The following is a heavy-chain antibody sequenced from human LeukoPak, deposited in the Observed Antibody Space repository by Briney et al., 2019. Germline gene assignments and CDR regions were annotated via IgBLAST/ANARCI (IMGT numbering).Heavy chain of an antibody. CDR2: ISSDGTNK. D-gene: IGHD3-10*01. CDR1: GFTFRSYA. Sequence: GGSLRLSCVASGFTFRSYAMHWVRQAPGKGLEWVIAISSDGTNKYYADSVKGRFTVSRDNSKNTLYLQMNSLGDKDTAVYYCTTEGYYVSGIYWGQGTLVTVSS. J-gene: IGHJ4*02. CDR3: TTEGYYVSGIY. V-gene: IGHV3-30-3*01.